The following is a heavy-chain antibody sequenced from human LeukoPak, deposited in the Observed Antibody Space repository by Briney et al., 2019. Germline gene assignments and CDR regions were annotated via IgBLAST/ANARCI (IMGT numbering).Heavy chain of an antibody. J-gene: IGHJ4*02. Sequence: GESLKISCKGYGYSFTSYWISWVRQMPGKGLEWMGRIDPSDSYTNYSPSFQGHVTISADESISTAYLQWSSLKASDTAMYYCARQSPPDYGDYALDYWGQGTLVTVSS. CDR2: IDPSDSYT. D-gene: IGHD4-17*01. CDR1: GYSFTSYW. CDR3: ARQSPPDYGDYALDY. V-gene: IGHV5-10-1*01.